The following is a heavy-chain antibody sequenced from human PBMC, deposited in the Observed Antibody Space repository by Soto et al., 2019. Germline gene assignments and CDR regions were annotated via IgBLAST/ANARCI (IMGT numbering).Heavy chain of an antibody. J-gene: IGHJ4*02. CDR3: ARAAAVWFGDYFDY. D-gene: IGHD3-10*01. Sequence: PSETLSLTCAVYGGSFSGYYWSWIRQPPGKGLEWIGEINHSGSTNYNPSLKSRVTISVDTSKNQFSLKLSSVTAADTAVYYCARAAAVWFGDYFDYWGQGTLVTVSS. CDR1: GGSFSGYY. CDR2: INHSGST. V-gene: IGHV4-34*01.